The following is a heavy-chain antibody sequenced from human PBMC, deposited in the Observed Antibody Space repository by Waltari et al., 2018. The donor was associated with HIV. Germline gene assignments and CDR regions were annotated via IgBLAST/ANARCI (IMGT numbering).Heavy chain of an antibody. CDR3: ARIEGLGWFDP. J-gene: IGHJ5*02. V-gene: IGHV3-21*01. CDR2: ISSSSSYI. CDR1: GFTSSTYS. Sequence: EVQLVESGGGLVKPGGSLRLSFAASGFTSSTYSMHWVRQAPGKGLEWVSSISSSSSYIYYADSVKGRFTISRDNAKNSLSLQMNSLRAEDTAVYYCARIEGLGWFDPWGQGTLVTVSS.